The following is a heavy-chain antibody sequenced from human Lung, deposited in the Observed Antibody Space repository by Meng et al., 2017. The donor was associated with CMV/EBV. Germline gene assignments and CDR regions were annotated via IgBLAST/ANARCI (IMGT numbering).Heavy chain of an antibody. D-gene: IGHD6-19*01. J-gene: IGHJ4*02. CDR2: IVSDGTKK. Sequence: GGSLRLSCAASGFTFSNYGMHWVRQAPGKGLEWVTYIVSDGTKKFYADSVKGRFTLSRDNSENTLFLQMNTLRADDTAVYYCATGLMDYWGQGTLVTVSP. CDR3: ATGLMDY. V-gene: IGHV3-30*02. CDR1: GFTFSNYG.